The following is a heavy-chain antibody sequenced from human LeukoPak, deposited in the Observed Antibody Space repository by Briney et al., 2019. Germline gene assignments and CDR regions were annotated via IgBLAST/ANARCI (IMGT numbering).Heavy chain of an antibody. V-gene: IGHV4-34*01. J-gene: IGHJ4*02. Sequence: SETLSLTCAVYGGSFSGYYWSWIRQPPGKGLEWIGEINHSGSTNYNPSLKSQVTISVDTSKNQFSLKLSSVTAADTAVYYCAREDRQLMAYGSIDYWGQGTLVTVSS. CDR2: INHSGST. CDR3: AREDRQLMAYGSIDY. CDR1: GGSFSGYY. D-gene: IGHD2-2*01.